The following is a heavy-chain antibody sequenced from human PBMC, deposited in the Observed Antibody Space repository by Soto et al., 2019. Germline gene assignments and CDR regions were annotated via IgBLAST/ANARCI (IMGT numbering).Heavy chain of an antibody. J-gene: IGHJ4*03. V-gene: IGHV3-30*03. Sequence: PGGSLRLSCVCSGFTFTNNAMHWVRQAPGKGLEWVALISYDSSEIFYADSVKGRLTISRDNPENTLFLHMNSARADDTAVYCCASARVADSSLGHCGQGILVTVAS. CDR3: ASARVADSSLGH. D-gene: IGHD3-3*01. CDR1: GFTFTNNA. CDR2: ISYDSSEI.